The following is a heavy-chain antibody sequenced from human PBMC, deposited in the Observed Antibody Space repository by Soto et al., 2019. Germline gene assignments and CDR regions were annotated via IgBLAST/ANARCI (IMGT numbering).Heavy chain of an antibody. J-gene: IGHJ6*03. CDR1: GGSISSYY. D-gene: IGHD6-13*01. CDR2: IYYSGST. CDR3: ARQGRFPIAAARTYYYYYYMDV. Sequence: SETLSLTCTVSGGSISSYYWSWIRQPPGKGLEWIGYIYYSGSTNYNPSLKSRVTISVDTSKNQFSLKLSSVTAADTAVYYCARQGRFPIAAARTYYYYYYMDVWGKGTTVTVSS. V-gene: IGHV4-59*08.